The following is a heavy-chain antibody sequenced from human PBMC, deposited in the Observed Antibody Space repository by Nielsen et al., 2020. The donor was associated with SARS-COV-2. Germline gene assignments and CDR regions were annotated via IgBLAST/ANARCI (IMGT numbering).Heavy chain of an antibody. D-gene: IGHD2-2*01. CDR1: GFTFSSYA. J-gene: IGHJ4*02. Sequence: GGSLRLSCAASGFTFSSYAMSWVRQAPGKGLEWVSYISSSGSTIYYADSVKGRFTISRDNAKNSLYLQMNSLRAEDTAVYYCTRVQYCSSSSCYGGFDYWGQGTLVTVSS. V-gene: IGHV3-48*03. CDR3: TRVQYCSSSSCYGGFDY. CDR2: ISSSGSTI.